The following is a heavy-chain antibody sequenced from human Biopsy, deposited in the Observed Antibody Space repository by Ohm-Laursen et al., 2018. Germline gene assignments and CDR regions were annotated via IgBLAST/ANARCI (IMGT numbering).Heavy chain of an antibody. J-gene: IGHJ6*02. Sequence: ASVKVSCKASGYTFAGYYLHWVRQAPGHGLEWMGWINPNSGNANYAQSFQGRLTVTRDTSISTAYMELTSLTFDDTAIYYCARVPSYPSIDGYYGLDLWGQGTTVIVSS. CDR3: ARVPSYPSIDGYYGLDL. CDR2: INPNSGNA. V-gene: IGHV1-2*02. D-gene: IGHD3-9*01. CDR1: GYTFAGYY.